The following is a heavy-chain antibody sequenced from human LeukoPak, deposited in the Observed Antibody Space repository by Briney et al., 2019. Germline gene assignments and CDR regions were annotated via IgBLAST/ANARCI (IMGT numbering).Heavy chain of an antibody. V-gene: IGHV3-23*01. CDR1: GFTFGDYA. CDR3: AKQSGTYRYFDY. D-gene: IGHD3-10*01. CDR2: ISGSGDHT. Sequence: GGSLRLSWAASGFTFGDYAMNWVRQAPGKGLEWVSTISGSGDHTYYADSVKGRFTISRDSSNNTLYLQMNSLRAEDTAVYYCAKQSGTYRYFDYWGQGTLVTVSS. J-gene: IGHJ4*02.